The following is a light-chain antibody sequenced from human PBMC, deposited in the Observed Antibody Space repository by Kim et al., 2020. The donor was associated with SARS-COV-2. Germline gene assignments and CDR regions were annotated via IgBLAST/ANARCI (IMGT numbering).Light chain of an antibody. CDR3: QTWGTGIVV. CDR2: LDSNGSH. Sequence: SVKLTCNLSGGHNTYAIAWHQQQPGKGPRYLMKLDSNGSHSKGDGIPDRFSGSSSGAERYLTISSLQSEDEADYYCQTWGTGIVVFGGGTQLTVL. V-gene: IGLV4-69*01. J-gene: IGLJ2*01. CDR1: GGHNTYA.